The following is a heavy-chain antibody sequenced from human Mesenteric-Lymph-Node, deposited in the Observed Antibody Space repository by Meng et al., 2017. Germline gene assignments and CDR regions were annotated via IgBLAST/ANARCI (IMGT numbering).Heavy chain of an antibody. CDR2: INPNGGGT. J-gene: IGHJ3*02. CDR1: GYTFTGYY. CDR3: ARVAHTSIVLYAFDI. D-gene: IGHD2-15*01. Sequence: ASVKVSCKASGYTFTGYYMHWVRQAPGQGLEWMGLINPNGGGTNYAQKFQGRVTMTRDTSTSTAYMELSRLRSDDTAVYYCARVAHTSIVLYAFDIWGQGTMVTVSS. V-gene: IGHV1-2*02.